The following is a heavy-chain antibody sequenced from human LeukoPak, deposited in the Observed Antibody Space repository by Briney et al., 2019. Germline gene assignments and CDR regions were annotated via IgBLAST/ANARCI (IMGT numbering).Heavy chain of an antibody. CDR3: ARDYDSSGYYDRGFDY. D-gene: IGHD3-22*01. Sequence: PSETLSPTCAVYGGSFSGYYWSWIRQPPGKGLEWVGEINHSGSTNYNPSLKSRVTISVDTSKNQFSLKLSSVTAADTAVYYCARDYDSSGYYDRGFDYWGQGTLVTVSS. V-gene: IGHV4-34*01. J-gene: IGHJ4*02. CDR1: GGSFSGYY. CDR2: INHSGST.